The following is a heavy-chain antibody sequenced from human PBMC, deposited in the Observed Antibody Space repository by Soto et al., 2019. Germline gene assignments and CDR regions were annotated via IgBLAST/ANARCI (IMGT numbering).Heavy chain of an antibody. CDR1: GYTFTSYA. V-gene: IGHV1-3*01. CDR3: ARDSQGITGTTDY. CDR2: INAGNGNT. D-gene: IGHD1-7*01. Sequence: VASVKVSCKASGYTFTSYAMHWVRQAPGQRLEWMGWINAGNGNTKYSQKFQGRVTITRDTSASTAYMELSSLRSEDTAVYYCARDSQGITGTTDYWGQGTLVTVSS. J-gene: IGHJ4*02.